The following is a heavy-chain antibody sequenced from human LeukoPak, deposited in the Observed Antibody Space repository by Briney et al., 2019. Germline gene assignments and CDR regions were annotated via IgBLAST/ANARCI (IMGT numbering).Heavy chain of an antibody. CDR2: IYYSGIT. J-gene: IGHJ4*02. D-gene: IGHD6-19*01. CDR1: GGSISSSGYY. CDR3: ARYGDASGWASFDH. V-gene: IGHV4-39*01. Sequence: PSETLSLTCTVSGGSISSSGYYGSWIRQPPGKGLEWIGSIYYSGITYYNPSLKSRVTISVDTSKNQFSLKLSSVTATDTALYYCARYGDASGWASFDHWGQGTLVTVSS.